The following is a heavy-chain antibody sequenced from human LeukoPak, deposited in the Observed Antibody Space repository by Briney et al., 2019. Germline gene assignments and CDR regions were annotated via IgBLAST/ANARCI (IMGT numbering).Heavy chain of an antibody. V-gene: IGHV4-61*01. CDR3: ARDPWDNNWYNFYS. D-gene: IGHD1-1*01. CDR2: IHGTGST. J-gene: IGHJ4*02. CDR1: GDSISGQRHH. Sequence: SETLSLTCTVSGDSISGQRHHWNWIRQPPGKGLEYVANIHGTGSTNYNPSLRSRVTISLDTSKNQFFLNLRSVTAADTAVYYCARDPWDNNWYNFYSLGQGTLVTGSS.